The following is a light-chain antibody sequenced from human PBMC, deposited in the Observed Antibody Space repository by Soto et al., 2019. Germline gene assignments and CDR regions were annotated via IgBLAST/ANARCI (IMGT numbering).Light chain of an antibody. J-gene: IGLJ3*02. Sequence: QPVLTQSSSASASLGSSVKLTCTLSSGHSSYIIAWHQQQPGKAPRYLMKLEGSGSYNKGSGLPDRFSGSTSGADRYLTIANPQFEDEADYYCETWDFNTRVFGGGTKLTVL. CDR2: LEGSGSY. V-gene: IGLV4-60*02. CDR1: SGHSSYI. CDR3: ETWDFNTRV.